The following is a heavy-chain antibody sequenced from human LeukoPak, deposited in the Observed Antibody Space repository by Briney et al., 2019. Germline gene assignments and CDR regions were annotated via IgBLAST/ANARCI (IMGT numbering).Heavy chain of an antibody. D-gene: IGHD3-10*01. J-gene: IGHJ4*02. Sequence: GGSLRLSCAVSGFTFSSYWMHWVRQVPGEGLVWVSRISSDGSTTTCADSVKGRFTISRDNAKNTLYLQMNSLRAEDTAVYYCVNILFGWGQGTLVTVSS. CDR3: VNILFG. CDR1: GFTFSSYW. V-gene: IGHV3-74*01. CDR2: ISSDGSTT.